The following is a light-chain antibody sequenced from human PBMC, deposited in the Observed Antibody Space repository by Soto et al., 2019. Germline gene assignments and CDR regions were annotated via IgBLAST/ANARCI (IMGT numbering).Light chain of an antibody. CDR2: SAS. CDR1: QSIANY. Sequence: DFQMTQSPSSLSASVGDRVTIICRASQSIANYLNWYQQKPGKAPSLLIYSASTLQSGVPSRFSGSGSGTDFTLTISSLRPEDVATYFCQQTYSAPPTFGGGTKVEIK. CDR3: QQTYSAPPT. J-gene: IGKJ4*01. V-gene: IGKV1-39*01.